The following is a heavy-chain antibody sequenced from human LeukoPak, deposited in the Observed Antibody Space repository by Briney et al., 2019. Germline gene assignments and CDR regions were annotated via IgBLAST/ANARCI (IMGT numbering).Heavy chain of an antibody. J-gene: IGHJ4*02. D-gene: IGHD3-22*01. V-gene: IGHV1-2*02. Sequence: ASVKVSCKASGYTFTDYYMHWVRQAPGQGLEWMGWINPNSGGTNYAQKFQGRVTMTRDTSISTAYMELSRLRSDDTAVYYCAASLDYYDSSGYLDYWGQGTLVTVSS. CDR1: GYTFTDYY. CDR2: INPNSGGT. CDR3: AASLDYYDSSGYLDY.